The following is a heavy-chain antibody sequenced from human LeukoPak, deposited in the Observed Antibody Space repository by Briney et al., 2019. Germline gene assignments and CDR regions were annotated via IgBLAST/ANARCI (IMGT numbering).Heavy chain of an antibody. Sequence: GASVKVSCKASGGTFSSYAISWVRQAPGQGLEWMGGIIPIFGTANYAQKFQGRVTFTTDESTSTAYMELSSLRSEDTAVYYCARDYYDNSGYDYFDYWGQGTLVTVSS. CDR3: ARDYYDNSGYDYFDY. V-gene: IGHV1-69*05. CDR2: IIPIFGTA. J-gene: IGHJ4*02. CDR1: GGTFSSYA. D-gene: IGHD3-22*01.